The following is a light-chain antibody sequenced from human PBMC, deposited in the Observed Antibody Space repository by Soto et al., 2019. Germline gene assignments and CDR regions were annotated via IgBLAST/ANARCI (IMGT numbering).Light chain of an antibody. CDR2: DVG. V-gene: IGLV2-14*01. CDR1: SSDVGGYKY. J-gene: IGLJ2*01. CDR3: SSYTTSSTHVI. Sequence: QSVLTQPASVSGSPGQSITISCTGTSSDVGGYKYVSWYQQHPGKAPKLMIYDVGNRPSGVSNRFSGSKSGNTASLTISGLQAEDEADYYCSSYTTSSTHVIFGGGTKLTVL.